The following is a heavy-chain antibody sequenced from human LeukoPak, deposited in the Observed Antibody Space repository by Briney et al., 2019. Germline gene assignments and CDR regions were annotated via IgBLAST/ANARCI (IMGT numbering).Heavy chain of an antibody. J-gene: IGHJ4*02. D-gene: IGHD1/OR15-1a*01. CDR2: INPNSGDT. V-gene: IGHV1-2*02. CDR1: GYTLTDSY. CDR3: AREEQYRNYFDH. Sequence: GASVKVSCKASGYTLTDSYMHWVRQAPGQGLEWLACINPNSGDTNYAQKFQGRVTVTSDTSISTAYMELSGLTSDDTAVYFCAREEQYRNYFDHWGQGTLVTVSS.